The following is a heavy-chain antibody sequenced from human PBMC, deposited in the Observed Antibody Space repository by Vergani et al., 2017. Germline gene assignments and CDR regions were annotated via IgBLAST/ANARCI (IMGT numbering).Heavy chain of an antibody. V-gene: IGHV3-48*03. J-gene: IGHJ4*02. Sequence: EVQLVESGGGLVQPGGSLRLSCAASGFTFGSYEMNWVRQAPGKGLEWVSYISSSGSTIYYADSVKGRFTISRDNAKNSLYLQMNSLRAEDTAVYYCAKDRPHPNFDYWGQGTLVTVSS. CDR1: GFTFGSYE. CDR3: AKDRPHPNFDY. CDR2: ISSSGSTI.